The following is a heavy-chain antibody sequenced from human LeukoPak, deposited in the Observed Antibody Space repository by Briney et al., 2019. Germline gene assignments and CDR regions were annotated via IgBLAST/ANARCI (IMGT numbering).Heavy chain of an antibody. J-gene: IGHJ5*02. V-gene: IGHV4-4*02. CDR2: IYHSGST. CDR3: ARMFRSSWYINWFDP. Sequence: SGTLSLTCGVSGGSISSRYWWSWVRQPPGKGLEWIGSIYHSGSTSYNPSLKSRLTISVDTSKNQFSLKLNFVTAADTAMYYCARMFRSSWYINWFDPWGQGTLVTVSS. CDR1: GGSISSRYW. D-gene: IGHD6-13*01.